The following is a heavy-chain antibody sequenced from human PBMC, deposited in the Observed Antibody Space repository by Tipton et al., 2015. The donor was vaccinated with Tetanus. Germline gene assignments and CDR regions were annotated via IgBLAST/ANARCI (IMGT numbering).Heavy chain of an antibody. CDR1: GFTFHDYA. CDR2: ISGNDGNK. CDR3: ARAVRGRDVFDV. D-gene: IGHD3-10*01. V-gene: IGHV3-9*01. J-gene: IGHJ3*01. Sequence: SLRLSCAASGFTFHDYAIHWVRHVPGKGLEWVAAISGNDGNKVYADSVRGRFTISRDNAKNSLSVQMDSLRPEDTALYYCARAVRGRDVFDVWGQGTVVIVSS.